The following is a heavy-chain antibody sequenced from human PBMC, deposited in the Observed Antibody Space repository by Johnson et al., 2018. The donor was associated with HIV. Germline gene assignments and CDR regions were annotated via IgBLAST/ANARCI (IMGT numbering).Heavy chain of an antibody. CDR2: IRYDGSHK. J-gene: IGHJ3*02. CDR3: ARDLSGSSTVLSDAFDI. D-gene: IGHD1-26*01. CDR1: GFTFSSYG. V-gene: IGHV3-30*02. Sequence: QVQLVESGGGVVQPERSLRLSCAASGFTFSSYGMHWVRQAPGKGLEWVAFIRYDGSHKYYADAVKGRFTISRDNSKNTLYLQMNSLRADDTAVYYCARDLSGSSTVLSDAFDIWGQGTMVTVSS.